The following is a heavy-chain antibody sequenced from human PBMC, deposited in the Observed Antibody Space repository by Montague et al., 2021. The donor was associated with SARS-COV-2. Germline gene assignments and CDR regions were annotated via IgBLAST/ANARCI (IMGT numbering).Heavy chain of an antibody. D-gene: IGHD3-9*01. CDR1: GGSISSSNYY. Sequence: TLSLTCTVSGGSISSSNYYWNWIRQPAGKGLEWIGSLYTSGSTNYNPSLKSRVTISVDTSKNQFSLKLSSVTAADTAVYYCARESLHLTGYYNDYFDYWGQGTLVTVSS. CDR2: LYTSGST. J-gene: IGHJ4*02. V-gene: IGHV4-61*02. CDR3: ARESLHLTGYYNDYFDY.